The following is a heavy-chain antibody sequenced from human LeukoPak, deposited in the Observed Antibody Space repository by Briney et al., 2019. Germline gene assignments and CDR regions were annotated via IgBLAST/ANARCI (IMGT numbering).Heavy chain of an antibody. CDR2: IYYSGST. V-gene: IGHV4-59*01. D-gene: IGHD4-17*01. CDR1: GGSISSYY. CDR3: ARSPPYGDYGPLWDYYYGMDV. Sequence: PSETLSLTCTVSGGSISSYYWSWIRQPPGKGLEWIGYIYYSGSTNYNPPLKSRVTISVGTSKNQFSLKLSSVTAADTAVYYCARSPPYGDYGPLWDYYYGMDVWGQGTTVTVSS. J-gene: IGHJ6*02.